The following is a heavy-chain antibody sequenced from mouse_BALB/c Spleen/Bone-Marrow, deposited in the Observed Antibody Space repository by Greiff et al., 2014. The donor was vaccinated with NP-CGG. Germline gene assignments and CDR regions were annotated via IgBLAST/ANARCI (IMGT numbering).Heavy chain of an antibody. CDR3: ARFAGTPYTMDY. CDR1: GSSITSGYS. Sequence: EVQRVESGPDLVKPSQSLSLTCTVTGSSITSGYSWHWIRQFPGNKLEWMSYIHYSGTTVYNPSLKSRISITRDTSNNQFFLQLNSVTTEDTATYYCARFAGTPYTMDYWGQGTSVTVSS. V-gene: IGHV3-1*02. D-gene: IGHD4-1*01. J-gene: IGHJ4*01. CDR2: IHYSGTT.